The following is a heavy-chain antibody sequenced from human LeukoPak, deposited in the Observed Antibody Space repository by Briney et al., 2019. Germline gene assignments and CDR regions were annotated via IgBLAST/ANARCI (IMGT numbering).Heavy chain of an antibody. J-gene: IGHJ4*02. Sequence: GQSLRLSCTASGFTFAAYAMSWVRQAPGQGLEWVGFIRSKVYGGTTEYAASVKGRLTIARDDSKSIDYLQMNRLKTENAAEYYCTRGLENCSGGSCLDYWGQGTLVTVSS. V-gene: IGHV3-49*04. D-gene: IGHD2-15*01. CDR2: IRSKVYGGTT. CDR3: TRGLENCSGGSCLDY. CDR1: GFTFAAYA.